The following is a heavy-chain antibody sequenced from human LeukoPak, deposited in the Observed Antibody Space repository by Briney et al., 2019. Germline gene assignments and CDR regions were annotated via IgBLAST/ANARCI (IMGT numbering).Heavy chain of an antibody. D-gene: IGHD3-22*01. V-gene: IGHV4-39*02. CDR3: ARVPNYYDSSGYYWGFDY. CDR1: GGSISSSSYY. J-gene: IGHJ4*02. CDR2: IYYSGST. Sequence: PSETLSLTCTVSGGSISSSSYYWGWIRQPPGKGLEWIGCIYYSGSTYYNPSLKSRVTISVDTSKNHFSLKLSSVTAADTAVYYCARVPNYYDSSGYYWGFDYWGQGTLVTVSS.